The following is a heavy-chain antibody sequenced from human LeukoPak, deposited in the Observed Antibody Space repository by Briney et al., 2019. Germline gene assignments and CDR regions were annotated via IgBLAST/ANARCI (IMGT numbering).Heavy chain of an antibody. Sequence: PGGSLRLSCAASGLTFSDYAMSWVRQAPGKGLEWVSLISGNGGNTYYADSVKGRFTVSRDNSKNTLYLQMSSLRAEDTAVYYCARRYGSETYYNPLFDYWGQGTLVTVSS. CDR2: ISGNGGNT. D-gene: IGHD3-10*01. J-gene: IGHJ4*02. CDR3: ARRYGSETYYNPLFDY. V-gene: IGHV3-23*01. CDR1: GLTFSDYA.